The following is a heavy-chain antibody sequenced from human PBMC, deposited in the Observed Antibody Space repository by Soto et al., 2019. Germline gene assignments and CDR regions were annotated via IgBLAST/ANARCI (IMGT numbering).Heavy chain of an antibody. V-gene: IGHV4-4*07. Sequence: PSETLSLTCTVSGGSMSSYFWSWIRQPAGKGLEWIGRIYSSGSTDYNPSLKSRVTMSIDTPKNQFSLNLSSVTAADTAVYFCARVKTVDYYGMGVWGQGTTVTVSS. CDR3: ARVKTVDYYGMGV. CDR2: IYSSGST. CDR1: GGSMSSYF. J-gene: IGHJ6*02.